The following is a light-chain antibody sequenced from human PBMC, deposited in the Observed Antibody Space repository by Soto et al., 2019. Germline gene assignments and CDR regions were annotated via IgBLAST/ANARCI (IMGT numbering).Light chain of an antibody. CDR3: QQYGSSPYT. CDR1: QSVSSNY. V-gene: IGKV3-20*01. J-gene: IGKJ2*01. Sequence: EIVLTQSPGTLSLSPGERATLSCRASQSVSSNYLAWYQQKPGQAPRLLIYGASSRAPGIPDRFSGSGSGTDFTLTISRLEPDDFAVYYCQQYGSSPYTFGQGTKLEIK. CDR2: GAS.